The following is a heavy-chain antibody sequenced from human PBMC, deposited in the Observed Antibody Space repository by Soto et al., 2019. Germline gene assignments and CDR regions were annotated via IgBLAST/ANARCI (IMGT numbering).Heavy chain of an antibody. CDR2: IIPIFGTA. Sequence: QVQLVQSGAEVKKPGSSVKVSCKASGGTFSSYAISWVRQAPGQGLEWMGGIIPIFGTANYAQKFQGRVTITADESTSTADMELSSLRSEDTAVYYCARGYYYDSSGYYYHSFDYWGQGTLVTVSS. V-gene: IGHV1-69*12. J-gene: IGHJ4*02. D-gene: IGHD3-22*01. CDR3: ARGYYYDSSGYYYHSFDY. CDR1: GGTFSSYA.